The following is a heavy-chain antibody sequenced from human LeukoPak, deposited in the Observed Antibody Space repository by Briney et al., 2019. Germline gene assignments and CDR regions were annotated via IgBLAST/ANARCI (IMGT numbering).Heavy chain of an antibody. CDR1: GVTVSSNY. Sequence: AGGSLRLSCAASGVTVSSNYMSWVRQAPGKGLEWVSVIYSGGSTYYADSVKGRFTISRDNSKNTLYLQMNSLRAEDTAVYYCARDRSYYDSSGYYNYYFDYWGQGTLVTVSS. D-gene: IGHD3-22*01. J-gene: IGHJ4*02. CDR2: IYSGGST. CDR3: ARDRSYYDSSGYYNYYFDY. V-gene: IGHV3-66*02.